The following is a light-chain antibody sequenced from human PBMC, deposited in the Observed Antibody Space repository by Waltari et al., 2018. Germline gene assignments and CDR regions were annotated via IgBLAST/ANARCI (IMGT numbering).Light chain of an antibody. CDR1: SSNIGAGYD. CDR3: QSYDSSLSGSV. Sequence: QSVLTQPPSVSGAPGQRVTISCTGSSSNIGAGYDVLWYQQLPGTAPKLLIYDKNNRPSGVPDRFSGSKSGTSASLAITGLQAEDEADYYCQSYDSSLSGSVFGGGTKLTVL. V-gene: IGLV1-40*01. CDR2: DKN. J-gene: IGLJ2*01.